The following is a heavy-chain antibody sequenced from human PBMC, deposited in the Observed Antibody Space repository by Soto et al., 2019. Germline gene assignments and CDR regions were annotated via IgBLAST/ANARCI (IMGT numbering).Heavy chain of an antibody. CDR2: IYPGDSDT. CDR1: GYSFSSYW. V-gene: IGHV5-51*01. D-gene: IGHD4-17*01. CDR3: ARQGATDYGALDY. J-gene: IGHJ4*02. Sequence: GESLKISCKCSGYSFSSYWVGWVRQMPGKGLEWMGIIYPGDSDTRYRPSFPCQVTIAADKSISTAYLQWSSLKASDTAMYYCARQGATDYGALDYWGQGTLVTVSS.